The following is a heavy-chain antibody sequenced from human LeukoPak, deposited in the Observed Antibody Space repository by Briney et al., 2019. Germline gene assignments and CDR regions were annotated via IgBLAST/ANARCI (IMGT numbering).Heavy chain of an antibody. CDR3: AAQLLWFGELSY. V-gene: IGHV4-59*11. Sequence: PSETLSLTCTVSGGSISSHYWSWIRQPPGKGLEWIGYIYYSGSTNYNPSLKSRVTISVDTSKNQFSLKLSSVTAADTAVYYCAAQLLWFGELSYWGQGTLVTVSS. CDR1: GGSISSHY. CDR2: IYYSGST. J-gene: IGHJ4*02. D-gene: IGHD3-10*01.